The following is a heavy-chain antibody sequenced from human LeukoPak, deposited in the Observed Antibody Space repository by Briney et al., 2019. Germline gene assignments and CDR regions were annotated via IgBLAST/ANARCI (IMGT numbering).Heavy chain of an antibody. V-gene: IGHV1-8*01. CDR1: GYTFTSYD. J-gene: IGHJ4*02. D-gene: IGHD5-24*01. Sequence: ASVKVSCKASGYTFTSYDINWVRQATGQGLEWMGWMSPNSGNTGYAQKFQGRVTMTRNTSISTAYMELSSLRSEDTAVYYCAALGRWLQSHAFDYWGQGTLVTVSS. CDR2: MSPNSGNT. CDR3: AALGRWLQSHAFDY.